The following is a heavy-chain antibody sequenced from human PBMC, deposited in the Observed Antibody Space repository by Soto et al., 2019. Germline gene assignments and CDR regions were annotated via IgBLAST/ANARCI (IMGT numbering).Heavy chain of an antibody. CDR3: ARSIGGSSYYPPDY. D-gene: IGHD2-15*01. CDR2: LANDGSYQ. Sequence: QVQLVESGGGVVQPGGSLRLSCAASGFTFSGYGMHWVRQSPGEGLEWVAILANDGSYQYYAESVKGRFTISRDNSKNTLYLQMDSLRPEDTAVYYCARSIGGSSYYPPDYWGQGNLVTVPS. V-gene: IGHV3-30*03. J-gene: IGHJ4*02. CDR1: GFTFSGYG.